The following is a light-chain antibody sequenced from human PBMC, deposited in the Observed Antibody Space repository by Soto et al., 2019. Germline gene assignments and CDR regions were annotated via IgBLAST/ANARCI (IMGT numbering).Light chain of an antibody. Sequence: EIVMTQSPGTLSVSPGERATLSCRASQSVSSNLAWYQQKPGQAPRLLIYGASTRATGIPARFSGSGSETEFTLTISSLQSEDFAVYYCQQFYNWRRTFGQGTKVDIK. CDR2: GAS. J-gene: IGKJ1*01. V-gene: IGKV3-15*01. CDR3: QQFYNWRRT. CDR1: QSVSSN.